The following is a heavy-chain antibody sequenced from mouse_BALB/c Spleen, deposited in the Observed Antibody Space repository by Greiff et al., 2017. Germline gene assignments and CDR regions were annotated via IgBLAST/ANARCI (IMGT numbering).Heavy chain of an antibody. J-gene: IGHJ2*01. V-gene: IGHV5-15*02. CDR3: AREDLYYFDY. CDR2: ISNLAYSI. Sequence: EVQRVESGGGLVQPGGSRKLSCAASGFTFSDYGMAWVRQAPGKGPEWVAFISNLAYSIYYADTVTGRFTISRENAKNTLYLEMSSLRSEDTAMYYCAREDLYYFDYWGQGTTLTVSS. CDR1: GFTFSDYG.